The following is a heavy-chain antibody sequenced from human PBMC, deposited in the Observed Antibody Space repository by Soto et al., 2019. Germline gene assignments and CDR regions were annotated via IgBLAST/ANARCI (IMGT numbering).Heavy chain of an antibody. V-gene: IGHV5-10-1*01. J-gene: IGHJ4*02. Sequence: GASLKISCKVSGYTSSSYWISWVRQKPGKGLEWMGRIDPSDSQTNYSTSFRGHVTISADKSIATAYLQWSSLKASDTALYYCASPEAYFSSWFDFDFWGRGTLVTVSS. CDR1: GYTSSSYW. CDR2: IDPSDSQT. D-gene: IGHD6-13*01. CDR3: ASPEAYFSSWFDFDF.